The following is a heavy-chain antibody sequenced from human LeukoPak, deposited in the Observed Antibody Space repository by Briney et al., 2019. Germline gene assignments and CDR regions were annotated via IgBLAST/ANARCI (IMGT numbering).Heavy chain of an antibody. CDR2: ISYDGSDK. V-gene: IGHV3-30*18. Sequence: GRSLRLSCAASGFDFSVYGMHWARQAPGKGPDWVAVISYDGSDKYYADSVKGRFTISRDSSKNTLYLQMNTLRTEDTAVYYCAKSGCSSTSCYLNYWGPGTLVTVSS. CDR3: AKSGCSSTSCYLNY. J-gene: IGHJ4*02. CDR1: GFDFSVYG. D-gene: IGHD2-2*01.